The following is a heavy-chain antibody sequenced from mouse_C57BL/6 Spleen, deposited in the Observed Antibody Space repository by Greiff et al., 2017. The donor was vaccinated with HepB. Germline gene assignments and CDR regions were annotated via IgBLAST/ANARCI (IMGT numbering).Heavy chain of an antibody. J-gene: IGHJ4*01. V-gene: IGHV1-55*01. Sequence: QVQLQQPGAELVKPGASVKMSCKASGYTFTSYWITWVKQRPGQGLEWIGDIYPGSGSTNYNEKFKSKATLTVDTSSSTAYMQLSNLTTEDSAVYYCAREEGFYYGSSLYAMDYWGQGTSVTVSS. D-gene: IGHD1-1*01. CDR3: AREEGFYYGSSLYAMDY. CDR1: GYTFTSYW. CDR2: IYPGSGST.